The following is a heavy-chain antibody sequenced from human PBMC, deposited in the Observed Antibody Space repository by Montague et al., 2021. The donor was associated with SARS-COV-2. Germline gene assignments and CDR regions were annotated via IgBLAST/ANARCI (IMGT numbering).Heavy chain of an antibody. J-gene: IGHJ4*02. CDR1: GVAELRRR. V-gene: IGHV4-59*02. Sequence: SETLSLTCTVSGVAELRRRSEWVTYYPESPMELICRLVLANNNPSLESRISTSVDTSKSQFSLNLASVTAADSAIYYCSMLYGGGGGRGYWGQGTLVTVSS. CDR3: SMLYGGGGGRGY. D-gene: IGHD4-23*01. CDR2: LVLA.